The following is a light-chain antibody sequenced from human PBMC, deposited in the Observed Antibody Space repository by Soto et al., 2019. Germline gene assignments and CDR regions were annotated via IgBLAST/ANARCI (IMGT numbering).Light chain of an antibody. Sequence: QSALTQPRSVSGSPGQSVTISCTGTSSDVGGYNYVSWYQQHPGKAPKLMIYDVSKRPSGVPDRFSGSKSGNTASLTISGLQAEDEADYYCCSYEGSYWVFGTGTKLTVL. V-gene: IGLV2-11*01. CDR1: SSDVGGYNY. CDR2: DVS. J-gene: IGLJ1*01. CDR3: CSYEGSYWV.